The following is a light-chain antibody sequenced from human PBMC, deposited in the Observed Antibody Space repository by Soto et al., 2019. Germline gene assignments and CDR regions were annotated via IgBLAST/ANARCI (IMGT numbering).Light chain of an antibody. CDR2: GAS. J-gene: IGKJ4*01. CDR1: QSVSSSY. CDR3: QQYGSSP. Sequence: EIVLTQSPGTLSLSPGERATLSCRASQSVSSSYLAWYQQKPGQAPRLLIYGASSRATGIPDRFSGSGSGTDFTLTISRLEPEALAVYYCQQYGSSPFGGGTKVEIK. V-gene: IGKV3-20*01.